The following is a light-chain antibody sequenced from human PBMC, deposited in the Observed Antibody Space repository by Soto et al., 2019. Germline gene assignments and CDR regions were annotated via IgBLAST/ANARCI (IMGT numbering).Light chain of an antibody. CDR2: GAS. CDR3: QQYNNWPQT. Sequence: EIVMTQSPATLSVSPGEKATLSCRASQSVSSNLAWYQQKPGQTPRLLIYGASTRATNIPARFSGSGSGTEFTLTISSLQSEDFAVYDCQQYNNWPQTFGQGTKLEIK. J-gene: IGKJ2*01. V-gene: IGKV3-15*01. CDR1: QSVSSN.